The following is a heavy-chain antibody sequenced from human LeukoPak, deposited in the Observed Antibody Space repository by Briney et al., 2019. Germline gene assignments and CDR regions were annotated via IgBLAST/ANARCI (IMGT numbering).Heavy chain of an antibody. Sequence: GGSLRLSCAASGFTFSSYEMNWVRQAPGQGLEWVSYTSRSGSTIYYADYVEVRFTISRDNAKNSLYLQMNSLRAEDTAVYYCASLVGGEAVARHDYWGQGTLVTVSS. CDR1: GFTFSSYE. D-gene: IGHD6-19*01. J-gene: IGHJ4*02. V-gene: IGHV3-48*03. CDR2: TSRSGSTI. CDR3: ASLVGGEAVARHDY.